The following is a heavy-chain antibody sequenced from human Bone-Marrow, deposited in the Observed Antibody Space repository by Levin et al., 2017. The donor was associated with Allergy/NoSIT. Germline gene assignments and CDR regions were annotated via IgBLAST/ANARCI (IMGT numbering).Heavy chain of an antibody. J-gene: IGHJ3*02. V-gene: IGHV3-13*01. D-gene: IGHD5-18*01. CDR3: ARYNYEYNALDI. CDR2: IGTAGDT. Sequence: TGGSLRLSCAASGFTFRTHDMHWVRQGTGKGLEWVSTIGTAGDTYYPDSVRGRFTIPRENAKNSLYLQMNGLSAGDTAVYYCARYNYEYNALDIWGQGTMVTVSS. CDR1: GFTFRTHD.